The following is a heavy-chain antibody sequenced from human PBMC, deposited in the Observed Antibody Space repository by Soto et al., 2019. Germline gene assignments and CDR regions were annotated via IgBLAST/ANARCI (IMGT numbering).Heavy chain of an antibody. CDR3: AKGNGGTTIFGVVYYYYYMDV. Sequence: EVQLLESGGGLVQPGGSLRLSCAASGFTFSSYAMSWVRQAPGKGLEWVSAISGSGGSTYYADSVKGRFTISRDNSKNTLYLQMKSLRAEDTAVYYCAKGNGGTTIFGVVYYYYYMDVWGKGTTVTVSS. V-gene: IGHV3-23*01. CDR1: GFTFSSYA. CDR2: ISGSGGST. D-gene: IGHD3-3*01. J-gene: IGHJ6*03.